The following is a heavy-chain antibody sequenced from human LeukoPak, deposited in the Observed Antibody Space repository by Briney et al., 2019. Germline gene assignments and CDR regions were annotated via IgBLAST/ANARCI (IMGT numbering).Heavy chain of an antibody. D-gene: IGHD5-18*01. CDR1: GGSISSYY. Sequence: SETLSLTCTVSGGSISSYYWSRIRQPPGKGLEWIGYIYYSGSTNYNPSLKSRVTISVDTSKNQFSLKLSSVTAADTAVYYCASGPWLRFDYWGQGTLVTVSS. V-gene: IGHV4-59*01. J-gene: IGHJ4*02. CDR3: ASGPWLRFDY. CDR2: IYYSGST.